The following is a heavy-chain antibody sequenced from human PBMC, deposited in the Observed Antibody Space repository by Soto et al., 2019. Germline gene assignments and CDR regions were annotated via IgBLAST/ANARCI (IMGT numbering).Heavy chain of an antibody. CDR2: ISGSGGST. J-gene: IGHJ4*02. D-gene: IGHD4-17*01. CDR3: AKDPADYGDYIFDY. CDR1: GFTFSSYA. V-gene: IGHV3-23*01. Sequence: GGSPRLSCAASGFTFSSYAMSWVRQAPGKGLEWVSAISGSGGSTYYADSVKGRFTISRDNSKNTLYLQMNSLRAEDTAVYYCAKDPADYGDYIFDYWGQGTLVTVSS.